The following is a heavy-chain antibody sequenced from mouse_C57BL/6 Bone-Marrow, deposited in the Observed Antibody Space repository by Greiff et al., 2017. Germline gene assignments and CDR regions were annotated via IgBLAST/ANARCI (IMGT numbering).Heavy chain of an antibody. CDR3: ARGIYYYGSSVFAY. D-gene: IGHD1-1*01. V-gene: IGHV1-64*01. J-gene: IGHJ3*01. Sequence: VQLQQPGAELVKPGASVKLSCKASGYTFTSYWMHWVKQRPGQGLEWIGMIHPNSGSTNYNEKFKSKATLTVDKSSNTAYRQLSSLTSEDSAVYYGARGIYYYGSSVFAYWGQGTLVTVSA. CDR2: IHPNSGST. CDR1: GYTFTSYW.